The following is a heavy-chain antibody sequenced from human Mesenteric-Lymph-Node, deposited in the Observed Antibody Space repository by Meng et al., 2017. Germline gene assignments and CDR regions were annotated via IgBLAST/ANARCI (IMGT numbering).Heavy chain of an antibody. D-gene: IGHD2-2*01. CDR1: GFTFSSYW. J-gene: IGHJ4*02. CDR2: ISYDGSNK. V-gene: IGHV3-30*03. CDR3: ASSKAF. Sequence: GESLKISCAASGFTFSSYWMSWVRQAPGKGLEWVAVISYDGSNKYYADSVKGRFTISRDNSKNTLYLQMNSLRAEDTAVYYCASSKAFWGQGTLVTVSS.